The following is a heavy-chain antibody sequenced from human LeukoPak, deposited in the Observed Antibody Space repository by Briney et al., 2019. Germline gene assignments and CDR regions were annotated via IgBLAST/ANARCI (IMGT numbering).Heavy chain of an antibody. CDR1: GASISSYY. CDR2: IYYSGST. J-gene: IGHJ4*02. V-gene: IGHV4-59*01. D-gene: IGHD5-24*01. Sequence: SETLSLTSSVSGASISSYYWSWIRQPPGKGLEWIGYIYYSGSTNYNPSLKSRVTISLDTSKSQFSLNLSSVTAADTAVYYCARGRGWLQSTPFDYWGQGSLVSVSS. CDR3: ARGRGWLQSTPFDY.